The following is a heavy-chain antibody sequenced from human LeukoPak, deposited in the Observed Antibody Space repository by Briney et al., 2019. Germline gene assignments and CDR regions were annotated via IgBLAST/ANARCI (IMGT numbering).Heavy chain of an antibody. CDR2: ISYDGSNK. Sequence: GGSLRLSCAASGFTFSSYAMHWVRQAPGKGLEWVAVISYDGSNKYYADSVKGRFTISRDNSKNTLYLQMNSLGAEDTAVYYCARSYSSSSAVDYWGQGTLVTVSS. CDR1: GFTFSSYA. D-gene: IGHD6-6*01. V-gene: IGHV3-30-3*01. J-gene: IGHJ4*02. CDR3: ARSYSSSSAVDY.